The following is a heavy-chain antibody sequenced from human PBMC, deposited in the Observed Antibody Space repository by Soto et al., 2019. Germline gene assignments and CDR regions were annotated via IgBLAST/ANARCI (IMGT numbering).Heavy chain of an antibody. J-gene: IGHJ4*02. Sequence: QVQLVESGGGVVQPGRSLRLSCAASGFTFSSYGMHWVRQAPGKGLEWVAVISYDGSNKYYADSVKGRFTISRDNSKNTLYLQRNSLRAEDTAVYYCAKDGRSSPFDYWGQGTLVTVSS. V-gene: IGHV3-30*18. CDR2: ISYDGSNK. CDR3: AKDGRSSPFDY. D-gene: IGHD3-10*01. CDR1: GFTFSSYG.